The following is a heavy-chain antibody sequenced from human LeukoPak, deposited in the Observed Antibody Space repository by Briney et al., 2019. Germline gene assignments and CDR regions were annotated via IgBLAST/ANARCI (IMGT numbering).Heavy chain of an antibody. Sequence: PGGSLRLSCAASGFIVSDNYMTWVRQAPGKGLEWVSIIYSGGSTYYADSVRGRFTISRDNSNNTLYLQMNSLRAEDTAVYYCAREQYTIADAFDIWGQGTMVTVSS. CDR3: AREQYTIADAFDI. V-gene: IGHV3-66*01. J-gene: IGHJ3*02. D-gene: IGHD3-3*01. CDR2: IYSGGST. CDR1: GFIVSDNY.